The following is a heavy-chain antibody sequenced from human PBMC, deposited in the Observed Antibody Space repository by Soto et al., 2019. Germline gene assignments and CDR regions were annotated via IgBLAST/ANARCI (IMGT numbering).Heavy chain of an antibody. J-gene: IGHJ6*02. CDR3: ARDLSGVFSSSWYELNGMDV. CDR2: IWYDGSNK. Sequence: QVQLVESGGGVVQPGRSLRLSCAASGFTFSSYGMHWVRQAPGKGLEWVVVIWYDGSNKYYADSVKGRFTISRDNSKNTLYLQMNSLRAEDTAVYYCARDLSGVFSSSWYELNGMDVWGQGTTVTVSS. V-gene: IGHV3-33*01. D-gene: IGHD6-13*01. CDR1: GFTFSSYG.